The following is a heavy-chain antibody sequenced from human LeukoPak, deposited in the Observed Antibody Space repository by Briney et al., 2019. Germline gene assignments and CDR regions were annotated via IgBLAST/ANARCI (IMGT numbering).Heavy chain of an antibody. CDR2: LYHSDSA. CDR3: ARQHDSYYHYYIDV. Sequence: SETLSLTCAVSGYSISNGYYWVWIRPPPGRGLEWIGSLYHSDSAYYNTSLRSRVSMSVDTSKNQFSLTLSFVTAADTAVYYCARQHDSYYHYYIDVWGSGTTVTVSS. J-gene: IGHJ6*03. V-gene: IGHV4-38-2*01. CDR1: GYSISNGYY.